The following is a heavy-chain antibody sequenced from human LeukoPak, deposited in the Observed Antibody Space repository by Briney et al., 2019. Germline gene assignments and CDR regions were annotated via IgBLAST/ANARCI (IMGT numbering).Heavy chain of an antibody. CDR1: GGSISSYY. CDR3: ARVRVVVAATLNYYYYYGMDV. J-gene: IGHJ6*02. V-gene: IGHV4-59*12. D-gene: IGHD2-15*01. Sequence: SETLSLTCTVSGGSISSYYWSWIRQPPGKGLEWIGYIYYSGSTNYNPSLRSRVTISVDTSRTQFSLKLSSVTAADTAVYYCARVRVVVAATLNYYYYYGMDVWGQGTTVTVSS. CDR2: IYYSGST.